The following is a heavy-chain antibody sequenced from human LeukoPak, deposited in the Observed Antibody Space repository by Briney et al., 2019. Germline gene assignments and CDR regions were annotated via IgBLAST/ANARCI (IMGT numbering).Heavy chain of an antibody. Sequence: GGSLRLSCAASGFTFSSYEMNWVRQAPGKGLEWVSHICTSDSTIDYVDSVKGRFTISRDNAKNSLYLKMNSLRAEDTAVYYCARDNRGYGSGSYYYYGMDVWGKGTTVTVSS. CDR3: ARDNRGYGSGSYYYYGMDV. J-gene: IGHJ6*04. CDR1: GFTFSSYE. D-gene: IGHD3-10*01. CDR2: ICTSDSTI. V-gene: IGHV3-48*03.